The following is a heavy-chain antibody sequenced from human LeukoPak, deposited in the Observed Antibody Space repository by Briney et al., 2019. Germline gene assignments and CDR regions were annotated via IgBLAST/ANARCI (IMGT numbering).Heavy chain of an antibody. V-gene: IGHV4-39*07. J-gene: IGHJ4*02. Sequence: SETLSLTCTVSGGSISSSSYYWGWIHQPPGKGLEWIGSIYYSGSTYYNPSLKSRVTISVDTSKNQFSLKLSSVTAADTAVYYCARVGPLDYSNPFDYWGQGTLVTVSS. CDR3: ARVGPLDYSNPFDY. CDR2: IYYSGST. CDR1: GGSISSSSYY. D-gene: IGHD4-11*01.